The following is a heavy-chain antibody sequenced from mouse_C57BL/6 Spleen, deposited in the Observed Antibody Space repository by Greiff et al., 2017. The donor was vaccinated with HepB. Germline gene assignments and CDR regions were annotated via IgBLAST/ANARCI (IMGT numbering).Heavy chain of an antibody. CDR2: ISSGSSTI. J-gene: IGHJ1*03. CDR3: ARRHYDYDGFTGWYFDV. Sequence: EVQRVESGGGLVKPGGSLKLSCAASGFTFSDYGMHWVRQAPEKGLEWVAYISSGSSTIYYADTVKGRFTISRDNAKNTLFLQMTSLRSEDTAMYYCARRHYDYDGFTGWYFDVWGTGTTVTVSS. V-gene: IGHV5-17*01. CDR1: GFTFSDYG. D-gene: IGHD2-4*01.